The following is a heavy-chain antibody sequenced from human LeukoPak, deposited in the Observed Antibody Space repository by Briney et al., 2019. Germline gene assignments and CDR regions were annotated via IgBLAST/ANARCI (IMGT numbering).Heavy chain of an antibody. CDR1: GFTFSSYA. CDR3: AKDLKYYDFWSGYYYFDY. J-gene: IGHJ4*02. CDR2: ISGSGGST. V-gene: IGHV3-23*01. Sequence: GGSLRLSCAASGFTFSSYAMSWVRQAPGKGLEWVSAISGSGGSTYYADSVKGRFTISRDNSKNTLYLQMNSLRAEDTVVYYCAKDLKYYDFWSGYYYFDYWGQGTLVTVSS. D-gene: IGHD3-3*01.